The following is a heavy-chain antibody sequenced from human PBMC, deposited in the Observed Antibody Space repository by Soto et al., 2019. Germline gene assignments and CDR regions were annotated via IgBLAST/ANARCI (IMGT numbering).Heavy chain of an antibody. J-gene: IGHJ6*02. D-gene: IGHD3-3*01. CDR2: IYYSGST. Sequence: SETLSLTCTVSGGSISSGDYYWSWIRQPPGKGLEWIGYIYYSGSTYYNPSLKSRVTITVDTSKNQFSLKLSSVTAADTAVYYCAREFYTIFGVVTSTPPYGMDVWGQGTTVTVSS. V-gene: IGHV4-30-4*01. CDR3: AREFYTIFGVVTSTPPYGMDV. CDR1: GGSISSGDYY.